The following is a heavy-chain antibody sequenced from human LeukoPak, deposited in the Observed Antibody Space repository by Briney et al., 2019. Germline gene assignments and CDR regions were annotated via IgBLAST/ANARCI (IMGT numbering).Heavy chain of an antibody. CDR1: GFTFSSYW. J-gene: IGHJ4*02. CDR3: ARENSVGKQWLRV. V-gene: IGHV3-7*01. Sequence: GGSLRLSCTASGFTFSSYWMSWVRLAPGKGLEWVANIKLDGSQKYYVDSVRGRFIISRDNAKNSLYLQMNSLRAEDTAVYYCARENSVGKQWLRVWGQGALVTVSS. CDR2: IKLDGSQK. D-gene: IGHD6-19*01.